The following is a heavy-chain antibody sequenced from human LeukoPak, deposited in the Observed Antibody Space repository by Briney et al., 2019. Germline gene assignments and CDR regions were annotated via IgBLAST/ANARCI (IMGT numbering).Heavy chain of an antibody. CDR2: IYSGGST. V-gene: IGHV3-53*01. J-gene: IGHJ3*02. D-gene: IGHD6-13*01. CDR3: ARGRAGYAFDI. Sequence: GGSQRLSCAASGFTVSSNYMSWVRQAPGKGLEWVSVIYSGGSTYYADSVKGRFTISRDNSKNTLYLQMNSLRAEDTAVYYCARGRAGYAFDIWGQGTMVTVSS. CDR1: GFTVSSNY.